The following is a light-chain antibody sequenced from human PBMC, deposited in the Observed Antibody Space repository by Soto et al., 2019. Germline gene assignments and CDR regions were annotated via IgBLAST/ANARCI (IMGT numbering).Light chain of an antibody. Sequence: SPFTQSRSVVSASVGDRVTSTCRASQDISDYLAWYQQRPGKAPKLLIYAASTLQSGVPSRFSGSGSGTEFTLTISSLQPEDFATYYCQQYDTYWTFGQGTKVDI. V-gene: IGKV1-9*01. CDR2: AAS. CDR3: QQYDTYWT. CDR1: QDISDY. J-gene: IGKJ1*01.